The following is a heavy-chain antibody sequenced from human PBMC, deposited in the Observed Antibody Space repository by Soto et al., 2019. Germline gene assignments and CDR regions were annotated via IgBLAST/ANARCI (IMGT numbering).Heavy chain of an antibody. D-gene: IGHD2-2*01. CDR2: ISGSGGST. V-gene: IGHV3-23*01. CDR1: GFTFSSYA. CDR3: AKLQRDIVAVPAANQKDDY. Sequence: GGSLRLSCAASGFTFSSYAMSWVRQAPGKGLEWVSAISGSGGSTYYADSVKGRFTISRDNSKNTLYLQMNSLRAEDTAVYYCAKLQRDIVAVPAANQKDDYWGQGTLVTVSS. J-gene: IGHJ4*02.